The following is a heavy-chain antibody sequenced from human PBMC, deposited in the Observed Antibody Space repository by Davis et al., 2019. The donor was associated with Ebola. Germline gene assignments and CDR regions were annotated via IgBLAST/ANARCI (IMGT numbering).Heavy chain of an antibody. D-gene: IGHD6-13*01. CDR1: GASFTGYY. CDR2: INHIGST. J-gene: IGHJ4*02. CDR3: ARGSLSSSWYY. Sequence: MPSETLSLTCAVYGASFTGYYCSRIRQPPGKGREWIGEINHIGSTNYNPSLKSRVTISVDTSKNQFSLKLSSVTAADTAVYYCARGSLSSSWYYWGQGTLVTVSS. V-gene: IGHV4-34*01.